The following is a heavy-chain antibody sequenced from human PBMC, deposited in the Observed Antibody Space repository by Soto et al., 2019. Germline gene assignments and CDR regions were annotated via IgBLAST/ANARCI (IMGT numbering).Heavy chain of an antibody. CDR3: ARDAPTSSYFDY. CDR1: GCSISSHY. Sequence: PSDTLSLTFTVSGCSISSHYWRWIRQPPRKRLEWIGYIYYSGSTYYNPSLKSRVTISVDTSKNQFSLKLSSVTAADTAVYYCARDAPTSSYFDYWGQGTLVSVSS. J-gene: IGHJ4*02. D-gene: IGHD1-26*01. V-gene: IGHV4-59*11. CDR2: IYYSGST.